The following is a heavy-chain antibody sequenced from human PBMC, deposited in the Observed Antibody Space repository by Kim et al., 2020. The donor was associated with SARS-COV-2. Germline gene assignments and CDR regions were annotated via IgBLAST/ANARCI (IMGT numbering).Heavy chain of an antibody. CDR1: GYTLTELS. Sequence: ASVKVSCKVSGYTLTELSMHWVRQAPGKGLEWMGGFDPEDGETIYAQKFQGRVTMTEDTSTDTAYMELSSLRSEDTAVYYCATDLLYYDFWSGYYGSFDYWGQGTLVTVSS. CDR3: ATDLLYYDFWSGYYGSFDY. CDR2: FDPEDGET. D-gene: IGHD3-3*01. J-gene: IGHJ4*02. V-gene: IGHV1-24*01.